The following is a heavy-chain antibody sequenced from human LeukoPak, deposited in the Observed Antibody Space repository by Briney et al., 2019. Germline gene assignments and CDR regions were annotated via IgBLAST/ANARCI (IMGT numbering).Heavy chain of an antibody. Sequence: GGSLRLSCAASGFTFDDYAMHWVRQAPGKGLEWVSGISWNSGSIGYADSVKGRFTISRDNAKNSLYLQMNSLRAEDTALYYCAKGEYGDYLNWFDPWGRGTLVTVSS. CDR2: ISWNSGSI. CDR3: AKGEYGDYLNWFDP. D-gene: IGHD4-17*01. CDR1: GFTFDDYA. J-gene: IGHJ5*02. V-gene: IGHV3-9*01.